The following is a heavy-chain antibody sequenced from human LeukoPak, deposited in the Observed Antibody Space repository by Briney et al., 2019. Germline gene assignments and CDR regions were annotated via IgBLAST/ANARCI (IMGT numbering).Heavy chain of an antibody. CDR1: GFTFSSYG. CDR2: ISYDGSNK. Sequence: GGSLRLSCAGAGFTFSSYGMHWVRQAPGKGLEWVAVISYDGSNKYYADSVKGRFTISRDNSKNTLYLQMNSLRTEDTAVYYCAKEAELRFDYWGQGALVTVSS. J-gene: IGHJ4*02. V-gene: IGHV3-30*18. CDR3: AKEAELRFDY. D-gene: IGHD2-21*01.